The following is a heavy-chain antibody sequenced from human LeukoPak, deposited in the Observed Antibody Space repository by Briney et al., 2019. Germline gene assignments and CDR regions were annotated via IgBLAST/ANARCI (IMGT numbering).Heavy chain of an antibody. V-gene: IGHV3-20*04. CDR3: ARPRDLCSSSSCPSFDY. Sequence: GGSLRLSCAASGFTFDNFGLIWFRQVQGKGLEWVAVINWNNGKTNYADSVKGRFTISRDNAKNSLYLQMNSLRDEDTALYYCARPRDLCSSSSCPSFDYWGQGTLVTVSS. CDR2: INWNNGKT. CDR1: GFTFDNFG. J-gene: IGHJ4*02. D-gene: IGHD2-15*01.